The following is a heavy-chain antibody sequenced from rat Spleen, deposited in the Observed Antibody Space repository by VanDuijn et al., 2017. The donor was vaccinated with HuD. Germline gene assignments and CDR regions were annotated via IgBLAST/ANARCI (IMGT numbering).Heavy chain of an antibody. V-gene: IGHV2-30*01. J-gene: IGHJ3*01. CDR1: GFSVISYH. CDR2: IWNGGNT. CDR3: ARSGGGGFAY. D-gene: IGHD1-1*01. Sequence: QVQLKESGPGLVQPSQTLSLACTVSGFSVISYHVHWVRQPSGKGLEWMGAIWNGGNTDYNSALKSRLSISRDTSKSQVLLKMNSLQTEDTAMYFCARSGGGGFAYWGQGTLVTVSS.